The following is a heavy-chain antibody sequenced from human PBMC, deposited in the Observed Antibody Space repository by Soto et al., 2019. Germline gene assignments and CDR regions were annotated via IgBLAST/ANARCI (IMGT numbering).Heavy chain of an antibody. Sequence: DVPLVESGGGLMQPGESLRLSCAASGLTVSGKTYVAWVRQAPGKGLEWVSALYDVDGSFYADSVKGRFTTSSDSSKTTVYLQMNGLRPDDTAVYYCATWHEREHAYDVWGQGTTVTVSS. D-gene: IGHD1-1*01. J-gene: IGHJ3*01. V-gene: IGHV3-53*01. CDR2: LYDVDGS. CDR3: ATWHEREHAYDV. CDR1: GLTVSGKTY.